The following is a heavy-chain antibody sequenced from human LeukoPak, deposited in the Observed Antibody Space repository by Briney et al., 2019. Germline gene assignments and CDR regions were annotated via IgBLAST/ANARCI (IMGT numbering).Heavy chain of an antibody. CDR2: IYYSGST. D-gene: IGHD3-10*01. J-gene: IGHJ4*02. Sequence: SETLSLTCTVSGGSISSYYWSWIRQPPGKGLEWIGYIYYSGSTNYNPSLKSRVTISVDTSKNQFSLKLSSVTAADTAVYYCARDFAHGVPGLIDYWGQGTLVTVSS. V-gene: IGHV4-59*01. CDR3: ARDFAHGVPGLIDY. CDR1: GGSISSYY.